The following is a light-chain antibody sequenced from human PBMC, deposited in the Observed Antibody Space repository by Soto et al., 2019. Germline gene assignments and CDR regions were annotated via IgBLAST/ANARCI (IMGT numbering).Light chain of an antibody. V-gene: IGKV4-1*01. CDR2: WAA. CDR3: QQYYITPLT. CDR1: QSVLYSTNNKNY. J-gene: IGKJ4*01. Sequence: DIVMTQSPDSLAVSLGERATINCKSSQSVLYSTNNKNYLAWYQQKPGQPPKLLIYWAATRESGVPDRFSXXXSGTDFTLXXXSXXXXXVXXYYCQQYYITPLTFGGGTKVEIK.